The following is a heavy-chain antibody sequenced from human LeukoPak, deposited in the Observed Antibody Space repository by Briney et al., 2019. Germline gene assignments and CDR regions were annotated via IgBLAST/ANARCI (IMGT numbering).Heavy chain of an antibody. Sequence: KPSETLSLTCAVYGGSFSGYYWSWIRQPPGKGLEWIGEINHSGSTSYNPSLKSRVTISVDTSKNQFSLKLSSVTAADTAVYYCARGPPVGDFWSGYYYYYYYMDVWGKGTTVTVSS. J-gene: IGHJ6*03. D-gene: IGHD3-3*01. CDR1: GGSFSGYY. CDR3: ARGPPVGDFWSGYYYYYYYMDV. CDR2: INHSGST. V-gene: IGHV4-34*01.